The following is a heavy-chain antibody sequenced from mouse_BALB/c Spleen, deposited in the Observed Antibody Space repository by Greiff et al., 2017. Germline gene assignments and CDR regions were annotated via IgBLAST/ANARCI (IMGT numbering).Heavy chain of an antibody. V-gene: IGHV3-6*02. Sequence: EVQLVESGPGLVKPSQSLSLTCSVTGYSITSGYYWNWIRQFPGNKLEWMGYISYDGSNNYNPSLKNRISITRDTSKNQFFLKLNSVTTEDTATYYCVRDYAMDYWGQGTSVTVSS. J-gene: IGHJ4*01. CDR1: GYSITSGYY. CDR2: ISYDGSN. CDR3: VRDYAMDY.